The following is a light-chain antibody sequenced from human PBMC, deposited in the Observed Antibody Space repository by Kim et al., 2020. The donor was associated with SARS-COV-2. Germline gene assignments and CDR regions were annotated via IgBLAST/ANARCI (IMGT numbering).Light chain of an antibody. Sequence: SVSPGERDTLSCRASQSVSSHLAWYQQKPGQAPRLLIFYASTRDTGIPARFSGSGSGTEFTLTISSLKSEDFALYYCQQYNTWPQTFGQGTKLEI. CDR2: YAS. J-gene: IGKJ2*01. CDR3: QQYNTWPQT. V-gene: IGKV3-15*01. CDR1: QSVSSH.